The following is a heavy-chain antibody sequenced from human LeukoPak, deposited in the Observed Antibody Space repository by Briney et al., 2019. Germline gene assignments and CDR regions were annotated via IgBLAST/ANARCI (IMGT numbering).Heavy chain of an antibody. CDR1: GXTFSNAW. Sequence: GGSLRLSCAASGXTFSNAWMSWVRQAPGKGLEWVGRIRKKANNYTTEYAASVEGRFTISRDDSKNSLYLQMNSLKTEDTAVYYCARVFQSRGYYPEYNYWGQGTLVTVSS. V-gene: IGHV3-72*01. D-gene: IGHD3-22*01. J-gene: IGHJ4*02. CDR3: ARVFQSRGYYPEYNY. CDR2: IRKKANNYTT.